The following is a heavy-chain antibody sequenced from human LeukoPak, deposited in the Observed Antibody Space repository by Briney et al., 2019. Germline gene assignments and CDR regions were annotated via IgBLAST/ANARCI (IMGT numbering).Heavy chain of an antibody. Sequence: SETLSLTCTVSGGSISSSSYYWGWIRQPPGKGPEWIGSIYYSGSTYYNPSLKSRVTISVDTSKNQFSLKLSSVTAADTAVYYCARQGDNFDYWGQGTLVTVSS. J-gene: IGHJ4*02. CDR1: GGSISSSSYY. D-gene: IGHD2-15*01. V-gene: IGHV4-39*01. CDR3: ARQGDNFDY. CDR2: IYYSGST.